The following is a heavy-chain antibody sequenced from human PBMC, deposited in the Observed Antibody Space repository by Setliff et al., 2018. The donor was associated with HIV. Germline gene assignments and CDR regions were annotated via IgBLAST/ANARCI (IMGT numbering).Heavy chain of an antibody. V-gene: IGHV4-34*01. J-gene: IGHJ5*02. D-gene: IGHD6-6*01. CDR1: GGSLSDYY. Sequence: SETLSLTCGVYGGSLSDYYWSWIRQPPGKGLEWIGEINHSGSTNYNPSLKSRVTISVDTSKNQFSLMLSSVTAADTAVYYCARGGRSLAAQTWFDPWGQGTLVTVSS. CDR2: INHSGST. CDR3: ARGGRSLAAQTWFDP.